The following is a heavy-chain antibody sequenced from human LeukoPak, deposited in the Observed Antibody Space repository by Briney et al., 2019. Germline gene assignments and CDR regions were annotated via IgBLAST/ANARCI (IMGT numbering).Heavy chain of an antibody. CDR1: GFTFNTYN. CDR2: ISSSSSSYI. J-gene: IGHJ4*02. D-gene: IGHD6-13*01. V-gene: IGHV3-21*01. Sequence: GGSLRLSCAASGFTFNTYNMNWVRQAPGKGLEWVSSISSSSSSYIYYADSVKGRFTISRDNAKNSLYLQMNSLRAEDTAVYYCAREDASSWDYWGQGILVTVSS. CDR3: AREDASSWDY.